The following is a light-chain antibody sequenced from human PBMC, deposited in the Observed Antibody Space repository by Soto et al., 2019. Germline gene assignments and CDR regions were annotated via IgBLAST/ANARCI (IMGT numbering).Light chain of an antibody. Sequence: EIVLTQSPGTLSLSPGERATLSCRASQSVSSSYLAWYQQKPGQAPRLLIYGASTRATGIPARFSGSGSGTEFTLTISSPQSEDFAVYYCQQYNNWPGTFGQGTKVDIK. J-gene: IGKJ1*01. CDR2: GAS. CDR3: QQYNNWPGT. CDR1: QSVSSSY. V-gene: IGKV3-15*01.